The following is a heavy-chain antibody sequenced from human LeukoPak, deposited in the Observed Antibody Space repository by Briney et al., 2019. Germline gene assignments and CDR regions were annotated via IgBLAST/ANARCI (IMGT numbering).Heavy chain of an antibody. CDR3: ANDNGGTNWFDP. J-gene: IGHJ5*02. Sequence: GGSLRLSCAASGFTFSSFAMSWVRQAPGRGLEWVSSISGSGASTYYADSVKGRFTISRDNSRYTLYLQMSSLRAEDTAVYYCANDNGGTNWFDPWGQGTLVTVSS. V-gene: IGHV3-23*01. CDR2: ISGSGAST. CDR1: GFTFSSFA.